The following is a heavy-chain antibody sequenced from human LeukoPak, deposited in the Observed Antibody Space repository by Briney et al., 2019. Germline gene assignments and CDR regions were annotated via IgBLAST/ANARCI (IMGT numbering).Heavy chain of an antibody. Sequence: GESLKISCKGSGYTFINYWIGWVRQMPGKGLEWMGMIYPGDSDIRYSPSLQGQVTISADKSISTAYLQWSSLKASDTGIYYCARRVNEALGAFDTWGQGTMVTVSS. CDR3: ARRVNEALGAFDT. J-gene: IGHJ3*02. V-gene: IGHV5-51*01. D-gene: IGHD2-21*01. CDR1: GYTFINYW. CDR2: IYPGDSDI.